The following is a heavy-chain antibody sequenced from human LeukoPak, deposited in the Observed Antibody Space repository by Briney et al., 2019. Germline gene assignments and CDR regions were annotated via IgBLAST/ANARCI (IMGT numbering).Heavy chain of an antibody. V-gene: IGHV1-69*05. J-gene: IGHJ4*02. D-gene: IGHD3-3*01. Sequence: SVKVSCKASGGTFSSYAISWVRQSPGQGLEWMGGIIPIFGTANYAQKFQGRVTITTDESTSTAYMELSSLRSGDTAVYYCARDRGSGYFDYWGQGTLITVSS. CDR1: GGTFSSYA. CDR3: ARDRGSGYFDY. CDR2: IIPIFGTA.